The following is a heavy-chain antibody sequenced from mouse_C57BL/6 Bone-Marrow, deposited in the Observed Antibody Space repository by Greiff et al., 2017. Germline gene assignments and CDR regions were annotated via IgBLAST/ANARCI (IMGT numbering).Heavy chain of an antibody. J-gene: IGHJ1*03. D-gene: IGHD2-1*01. CDR3: SGDRVHYCSYVVCYFDV. CDR2: ISDGGSNT. CDR1: GFTFSSYA. V-gene: IGHV5-4*01. Sequence: EVQRVESGGGLVKPGGSVKLSCAASGFTFSSYAMYWVRQTPEKRLEWVATISDGGSNTYYPDNVKGRFTIARGNAKNNLYLQTSHLKSEDTAMYYCSGDRVHYCSYVVCYFDVWGTGTTVTVSS.